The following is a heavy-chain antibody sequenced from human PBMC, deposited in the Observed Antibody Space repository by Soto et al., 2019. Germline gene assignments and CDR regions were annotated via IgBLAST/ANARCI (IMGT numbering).Heavy chain of an antibody. V-gene: IGHV1-69*06. CDR2: IIPIFGTA. Sequence: GASVKVSCKASGGTFSSYAISWVRQAPGQGLEWMGGIIPIFGTANYAQKFQGRVTITADKSTSTAYMELSSLRSEDTAVYYCASSAGHPGDFFYYNGMDVWGQGTTVTVSS. CDR3: ASSAGHPGDFFYYNGMDV. D-gene: IGHD3-10*01. J-gene: IGHJ6*02. CDR1: GGTFSSYA.